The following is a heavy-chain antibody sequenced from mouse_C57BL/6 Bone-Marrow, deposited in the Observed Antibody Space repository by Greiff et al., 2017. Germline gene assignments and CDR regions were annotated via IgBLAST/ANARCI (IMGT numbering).Heavy chain of an antibody. CDR3: ARGATVVSPFAY. Sequence: QGQLQQSGAELVKPGASVKISCKASGYAFSSYWMNWVKQRPGKGLEWIGQIYPGDGDTNYNGKFKGKATLTADKSSSTAYMQLSSLTSEDSAVYFCARGATVVSPFAYWGQGTLVTVSA. CDR2: IYPGDGDT. D-gene: IGHD1-1*01. CDR1: GYAFSSYW. V-gene: IGHV1-80*01. J-gene: IGHJ3*01.